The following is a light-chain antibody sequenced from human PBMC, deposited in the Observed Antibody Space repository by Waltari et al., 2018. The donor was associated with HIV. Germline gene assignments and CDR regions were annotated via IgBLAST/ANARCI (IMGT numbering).Light chain of an antibody. Sequence: QSALTQPASVSGSPGQSITISCRGTSSDIGGYKYVSWYQQHPGKAPKLMIYEVSNRPSGVSNRFSGSKSGNTASLTISGLQADDEAVYHCSSYTSSTSVIFGGGTKLTVL. J-gene: IGLJ2*01. CDR1: SSDIGGYKY. V-gene: IGLV2-14*01. CDR2: EVS. CDR3: SSYTSSTSVI.